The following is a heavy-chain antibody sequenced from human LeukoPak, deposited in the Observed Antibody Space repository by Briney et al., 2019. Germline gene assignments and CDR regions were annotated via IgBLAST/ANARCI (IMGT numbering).Heavy chain of an antibody. J-gene: IGHJ6*03. CDR3: AKDWGRIVVVGPITRHGNYMDV. V-gene: IGHV3-30*02. CDR2: IRYDGSNK. Sequence: GGSLRLSCAASGFTFSNYGMHWVRQAPGKGLEWVAFIRYDGSNKYFADSLKGRFTISRDNSKNTLYLQMNSLRPEDTAVYYCAKDWGRIVVVGPITRHGNYMDVWGKGTTVTISS. D-gene: IGHD2-15*01. CDR1: GFTFSNYG.